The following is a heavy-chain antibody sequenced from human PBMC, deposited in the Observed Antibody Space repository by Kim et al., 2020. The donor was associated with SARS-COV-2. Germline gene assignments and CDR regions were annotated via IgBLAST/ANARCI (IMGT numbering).Heavy chain of an antibody. D-gene: IGHD7-27*01. V-gene: IGHV4-39*07. J-gene: IGHJ4*01. CDR1: GASVSSRSYD. CDR3: AKGTGTALGAGIDY. Sequence: SETLSLTCTVSGASVSSRSYDWGWIRQPPGKGLEWIGTLYRTGKTYYNPSLKSRVTISVDTSKNQFSPNLSSVTAAHSAVYYCAKGTGTALGAGIDYWS. CDR2: LYRTGKT.